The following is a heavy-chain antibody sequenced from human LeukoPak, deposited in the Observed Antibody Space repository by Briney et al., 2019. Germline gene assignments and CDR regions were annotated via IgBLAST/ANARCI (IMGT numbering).Heavy chain of an antibody. CDR2: IYSGGST. D-gene: IGHD1-1*01. V-gene: IGHV3-66*01. CDR3: ARDTTYHFDY. Sequence: GGSLRLSCAGSGFTFSSYSMNWVRQAPGKGLEWVSVIYSGGSTYYADSVKGRFTISRDNSKNTLYLQMNSLRAEDTAVYYCARDTTYHFDYWGQGTLVTVSS. CDR1: GFTFSSYS. J-gene: IGHJ4*02.